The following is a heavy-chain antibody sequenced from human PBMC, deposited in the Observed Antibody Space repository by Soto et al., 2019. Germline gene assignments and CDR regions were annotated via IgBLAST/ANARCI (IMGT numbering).Heavy chain of an antibody. Sequence: QVQLVQSGAEVKKPGSSVKVSCKASGGTFSSYAISWVRQAPGQGLEWMGGIIPIFGTANYAQKFQGRVTITADESTSTAYMELSSLRSEDTAVYYCARGGRGYSGYNYYYYYGMDVWGQGSTVTVSS. D-gene: IGHD5-12*01. V-gene: IGHV1-69*12. CDR3: ARGGRGYSGYNYYYYYGMDV. CDR2: IIPIFGTA. CDR1: GGTFSSYA. J-gene: IGHJ6*02.